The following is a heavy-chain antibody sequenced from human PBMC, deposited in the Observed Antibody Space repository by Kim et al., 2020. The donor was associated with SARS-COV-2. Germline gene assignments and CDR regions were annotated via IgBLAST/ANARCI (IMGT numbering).Heavy chain of an antibody. D-gene: IGHD6-6*01. Sequence: NPSLKSRVTISVDKSKNQFSLKLSSVTAADTAVYYCATSYSSSSGWFDPWGQGTLVTVSS. CDR3: ATSYSSSSGWFDP. V-gene: IGHV4-4*02. J-gene: IGHJ5*02.